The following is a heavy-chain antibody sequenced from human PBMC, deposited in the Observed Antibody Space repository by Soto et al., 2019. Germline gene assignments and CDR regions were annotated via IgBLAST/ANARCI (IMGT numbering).Heavy chain of an antibody. J-gene: IGHJ6*04. CDR1: GFTFSSYG. CDR2: IWYDGSNK. CDR3: GRDQDGDPSYGMDV. Sequence: QVQLVESGGGVVQPGRSLRLSCAASGFTFSSYGMHWVRQAPGKGLEWVAVIWYDGSNKYYADSVKGRFTISRDNSKNTLYLQMNSLRAEDTAVYYCGRDQDGDPSYGMDVWGKGTTVTVSS. V-gene: IGHV3-33*01.